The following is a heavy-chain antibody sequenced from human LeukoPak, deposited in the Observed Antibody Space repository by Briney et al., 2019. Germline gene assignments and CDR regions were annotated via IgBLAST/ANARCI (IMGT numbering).Heavy chain of an antibody. Sequence: ASVKVSCKASGYTFTGYYMHWVRQAPGQGLEWMGWINPNSGGTNHAQRFQGRVTMTRDTSISTAYMELSRLRSDDAAVYYCARVRDGYNDAYDIWGQGTMVTVPS. V-gene: IGHV1-2*02. CDR2: INPNSGGT. CDR3: ARVRDGYNDAYDI. D-gene: IGHD5-24*01. CDR1: GYTFTGYY. J-gene: IGHJ3*02.